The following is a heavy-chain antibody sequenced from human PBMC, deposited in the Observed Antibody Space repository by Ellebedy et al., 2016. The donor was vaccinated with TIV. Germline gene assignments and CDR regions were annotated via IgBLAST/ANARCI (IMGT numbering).Heavy chain of an antibody. CDR2: FDPEDVKA. CDR1: GFTLSELS. D-gene: IGHD1-26*01. CDR3: ATVGSGSILRFEF. Sequence: AASVKVSCKLSGFTLSELSVHWVRQTPGEGLEWMGGFDPEDVKAIYAQKFQGKVTMTQDTSTDTGYMELNSLKHEDTAVYYCATVGSGSILRFEFWGQGTLVIVSS. V-gene: IGHV1-24*01. J-gene: IGHJ4*02.